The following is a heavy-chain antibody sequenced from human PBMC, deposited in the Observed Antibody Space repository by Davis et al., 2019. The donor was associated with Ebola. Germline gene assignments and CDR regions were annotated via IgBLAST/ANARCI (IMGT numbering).Heavy chain of an antibody. CDR2: IYTGGRT. CDR1: GFRVSGPY. J-gene: IGHJ6*02. V-gene: IGHV3-66*04. D-gene: IGHD3-10*02. CDR3: ARHYVYDYYMGLDV. Sequence: PGGSLRLSCAASGFRVSGPYMSWVRQAPGKGLEWVSVIYTGGRTYYTHSVKGRFTISRDNSKNTFYLQMNSLRAGDTAVYYCARHYVYDYYMGLDVWGQGTTVTVSS.